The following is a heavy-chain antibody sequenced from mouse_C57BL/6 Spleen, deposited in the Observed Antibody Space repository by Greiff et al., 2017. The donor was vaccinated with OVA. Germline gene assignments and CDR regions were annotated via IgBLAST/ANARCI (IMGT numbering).Heavy chain of an antibody. D-gene: IGHD2-5*01. CDR2: IYPGDGDT. CDR3: ARGYYSIFDY. V-gene: IGHV1-80*01. CDR1: GYAFSSYW. Sequence: QVHVKQSGAELVKPGASVKISCKASGYAFSSYWMNWVKQRPGKGLEWIGQIYPGDGDTNYNGKFKGKATLTADKSSSTAYMQLSSLTSEDSAVYFCARGYYSIFDYWGQGTTLTVSS. J-gene: IGHJ2*01.